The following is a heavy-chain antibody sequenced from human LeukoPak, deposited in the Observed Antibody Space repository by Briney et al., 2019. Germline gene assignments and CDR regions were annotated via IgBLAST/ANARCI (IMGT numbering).Heavy chain of an antibody. CDR2: ISYDGSNK. Sequence: PGGSLRLSCAASGFTFSSYAMHWVRQAPGKGLEWVAVISYDGSNKYYADSVKGRFPISRDNSKNTLYLQMNSLRAEDTAVYYCARDLPGTRRRISGYYDSSGYYGFDYWGQGTLVTVSS. D-gene: IGHD3-22*01. CDR3: ARDLPGTRRRISGYYDSSGYYGFDY. CDR1: GFTFSSYA. V-gene: IGHV3-30*04. J-gene: IGHJ4*02.